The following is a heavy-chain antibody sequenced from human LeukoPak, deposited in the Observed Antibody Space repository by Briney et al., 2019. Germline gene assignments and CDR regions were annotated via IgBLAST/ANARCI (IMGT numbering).Heavy chain of an antibody. D-gene: IGHD4-23*01. CDR3: ARGRPHGNDY. CDR2: INIDGSST. CDR1: GFTFSSYW. Sequence: GGSLRLSCAASGFTFSSYWMHWVRQAPGKGLVWVSRINIDGSSTTYADSVKGRFSISRDNAKNTLYLQMNSLRVEDTAVYYCARGRPHGNDYWGQGTLVTVSS. V-gene: IGHV3-74*01. J-gene: IGHJ4*02.